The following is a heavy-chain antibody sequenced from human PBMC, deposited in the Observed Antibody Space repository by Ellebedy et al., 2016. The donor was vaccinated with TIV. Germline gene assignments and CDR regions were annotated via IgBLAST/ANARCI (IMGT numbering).Heavy chain of an antibody. D-gene: IGHD6-6*01. CDR3: AKGQQLVPDCYFDY. J-gene: IGHJ4*02. CDR2: ISWNSGSI. Sequence: SLKISCAASGFTFDDYAMHWVRQAPGKGLEWVSGISWNSGSIGYADSVKGRFTISRDNAKNSLYLQMNSLRAEDTALYYCAKGQQLVPDCYFDYWGQGTLVTVSS. CDR1: GFTFDDYA. V-gene: IGHV3-9*01.